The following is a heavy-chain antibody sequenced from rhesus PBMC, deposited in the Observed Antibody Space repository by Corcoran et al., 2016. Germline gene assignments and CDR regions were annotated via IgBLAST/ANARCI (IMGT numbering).Heavy chain of an antibody. J-gene: IGHJ4*01. CDR1: VGSISRSNW. CDR2: ISGSSGST. Sequence: QVQLQESGPGLVKPSETLSLTCAVSVGSISRSNWWGWLRQPPGKGLEWIGYISGSSGSTYYNPSLKSRVTILTDTSKNQSSLKLSSVTAADTAVYDCARRRVGATFDYWGQGVLVTVSS. CDR3: ARRRVGATFDY. V-gene: IGHV4-65*01. D-gene: IGHD1-44*02.